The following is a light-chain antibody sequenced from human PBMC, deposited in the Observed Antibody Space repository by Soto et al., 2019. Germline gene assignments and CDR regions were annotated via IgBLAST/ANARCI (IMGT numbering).Light chain of an antibody. V-gene: IGKV1-39*01. CDR2: AAS. Sequence: DIQLTQYPSSLSASVGDTVTITCRASQTISTYLLWYHQKPGRAPNLLIYAASTLQSGVPSRFIGSGSGTDFTLTISGLQSEDFAIYFCQQTYNSSPYTFGQGTKLEIK. CDR1: QTISTY. CDR3: QQTYNSSPYT. J-gene: IGKJ2*01.